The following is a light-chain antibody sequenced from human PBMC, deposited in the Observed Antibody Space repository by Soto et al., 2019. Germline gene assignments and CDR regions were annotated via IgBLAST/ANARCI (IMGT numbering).Light chain of an antibody. V-gene: IGKV3-20*01. CDR1: QSVSSY. CDR2: DAY. CDR3: QQYGSSPGT. J-gene: IGKJ1*01. Sequence: EIVLTQSPATLSLSPGERATLSCRASQSVSSYLAWYQQKPGQAPRLLIYDAYNRATGIPARFSGSGSGTDFTLTISRLEPEDFAVYYCQQYGSSPGTFGQGTKVDIK.